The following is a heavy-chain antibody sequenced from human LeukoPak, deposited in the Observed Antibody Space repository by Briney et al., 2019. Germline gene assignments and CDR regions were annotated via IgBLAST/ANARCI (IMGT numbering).Heavy chain of an antibody. V-gene: IGHV3-30-3*01. CDR2: ISYDGSNT. CDR1: GFTFSSYV. J-gene: IGHJ4*02. CDR3: ARQPNYYDTLDY. Sequence: GGSLRLSCAASGFTFSSYVMHWVRQPPGKGLEWMAIISYDGSNTYYTDSLMGRFTISRDNSKNTLYLQMNSLRPEDTAVYYCARQPNYYDTLDYWGPGTLVTVSS. D-gene: IGHD3-22*01.